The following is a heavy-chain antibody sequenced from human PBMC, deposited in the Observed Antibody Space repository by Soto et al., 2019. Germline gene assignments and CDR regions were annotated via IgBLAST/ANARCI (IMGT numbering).Heavy chain of an antibody. D-gene: IGHD3-10*01. CDR1: GFTFSSYG. V-gene: IGHV3-33*01. Sequence: GGSLRLSCAASGFTFSSYGMHWVRQAPGKGLEWVAVIWYDGSNKYYADSVKGRFTISRDNSKNTLYLQMNSLRAEDTAVYYCARVSSRVLEYGSGSCGGMDVWGQGTTVTVSS. CDR2: IWYDGSNK. J-gene: IGHJ6*02. CDR3: ARVSSRVLEYGSGSCGGMDV.